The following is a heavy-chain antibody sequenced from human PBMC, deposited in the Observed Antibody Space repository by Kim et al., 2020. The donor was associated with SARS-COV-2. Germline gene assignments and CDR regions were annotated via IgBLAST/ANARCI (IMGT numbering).Heavy chain of an antibody. V-gene: IGHV5-51*01. Sequence: GESLKISCKGSGYSFTSYWIGWVRQMPGKGLEWMGIIYPGDSDTRYSPSFQGQVTISADKSISTAYLQWSSLKASDTAMYYCARQGGYHDSSGYYYGSWFDPWGQGTLVTVSS. CDR3: ARQGGYHDSSGYYYGSWFDP. CDR2: IYPGDSDT. D-gene: IGHD3-22*01. CDR1: GYSFTSYW. J-gene: IGHJ5*02.